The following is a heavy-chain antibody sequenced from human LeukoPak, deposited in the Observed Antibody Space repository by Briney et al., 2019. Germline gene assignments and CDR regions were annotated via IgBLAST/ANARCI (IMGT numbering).Heavy chain of an antibody. V-gene: IGHV3-7*01. J-gene: IGHJ4*02. Sequence: GGSLRLSCAASGFTFSSYAMHWVRQAPGKGLEWVANINEGGSEQNYVDSVKGRFTISRDNAKNSLSLQMNSLRAEDTAMYYCASGGHVDYCGQGTLVTVSS. D-gene: IGHD3-10*01. CDR3: ASGGHVDY. CDR2: INEGGSEQ. CDR1: GFTFSSYA.